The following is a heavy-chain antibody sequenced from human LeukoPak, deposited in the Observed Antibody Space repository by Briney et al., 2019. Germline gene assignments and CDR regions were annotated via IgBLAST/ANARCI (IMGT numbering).Heavy chain of an antibody. D-gene: IGHD3-9*01. V-gene: IGHV4-59*01. CDR1: GGSNSSYY. CDR3: ARGETYYDILTGYWGYYYYMDV. J-gene: IGHJ6*03. Sequence: SETLSLTCTVSGGSNSSYYWSWIRQPPGKGLEWIGYIYYSGSTNYNPSLKSRVTISVDTSKNQFSLKLSSVTAADTAVYYCARGETYYDILTGYWGYYYYMDVWGKGTTVTVSS. CDR2: IYYSGST.